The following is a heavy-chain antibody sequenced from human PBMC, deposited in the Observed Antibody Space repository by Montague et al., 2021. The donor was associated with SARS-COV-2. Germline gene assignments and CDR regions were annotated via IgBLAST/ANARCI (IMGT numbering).Heavy chain of an antibody. CDR2: LLYSGTT. Sequence: SETLSLTCTVSSGVVRRSRSEGHRFELHSLAELVCRLLLLYSGTTYYNPSLRSRVTISVQTSKNQFSLTVASVTAADTAIYYCASDFKNSYAMDVWGQGTTVLGSS. CDR1: SGVVRRSRSE. V-gene: IGHV4-39*07. CDR3: ASDFKNSYAMDV. J-gene: IGHJ6*02.